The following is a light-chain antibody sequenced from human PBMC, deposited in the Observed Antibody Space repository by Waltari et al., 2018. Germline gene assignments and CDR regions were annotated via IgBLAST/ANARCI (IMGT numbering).Light chain of an antibody. J-gene: IGKJ1*01. V-gene: IGKV1-39*01. Sequence: DIQMTQSPSSLSASVGDRVTITCRASQTISRYLNWYQQKPGKAPNLLIYSSSSLKSGVPARLSGSGYGREFTLIITSLQTEDFATYYCQQSYRFTRTFGQGTKVEIK. CDR1: QTISRY. CDR3: QQSYRFTRT. CDR2: SSS.